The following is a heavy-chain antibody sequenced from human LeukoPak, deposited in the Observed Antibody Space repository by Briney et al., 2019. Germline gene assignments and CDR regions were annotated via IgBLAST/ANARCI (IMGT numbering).Heavy chain of an antibody. CDR3: ARGWASGWFDP. V-gene: IGHV4-34*01. Sequence: SETLSLTCAVYGGSFSGYYWSWIRQPPGKGLEWIGEINHSGSTNYNPSLKSRVTISVDTSKNQFSLKLSSVTAADTAVYYCARGWASGWFDPWGQGTLVTVSS. CDR1: GGSFSGYY. J-gene: IGHJ5*02. CDR2: INHSGST. D-gene: IGHD3-10*01.